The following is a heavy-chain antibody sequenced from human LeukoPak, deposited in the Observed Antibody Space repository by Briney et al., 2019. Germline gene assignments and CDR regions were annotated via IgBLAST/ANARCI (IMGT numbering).Heavy chain of an antibody. D-gene: IGHD6-13*01. Sequence: KTSETLSLTCTVSGGSISSYYWSWIRQPPGKGLEWIGYIYYSGSTNYNPSLKSRVTISVDTSKNQFSLKLSSVTAADTAVYYCARGGSSCDYWGQGTLVTVSS. CDR3: ARGGSSCDY. CDR2: IYYSGST. V-gene: IGHV4-59*01. CDR1: GGSISSYY. J-gene: IGHJ4*02.